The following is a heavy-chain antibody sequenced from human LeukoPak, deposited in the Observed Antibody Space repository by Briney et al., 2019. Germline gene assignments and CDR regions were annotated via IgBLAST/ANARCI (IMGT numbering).Heavy chain of an antibody. D-gene: IGHD2-2*02. Sequence: PGGSLRLSCVASGLIFSSHAMTWVRQAPGKGLEWVAGITASGATTYYAESVKGRFTISRDNSKNTLYLQMNSLRAEDTAVYYCAGTIVPAAIINAQGFLLGGYWGQGTLVTVSS. J-gene: IGHJ4*02. V-gene: IGHV3-23*01. CDR1: GLIFSSHA. CDR2: ITASGATT. CDR3: AGTIVPAAIINAQGFLLGGY.